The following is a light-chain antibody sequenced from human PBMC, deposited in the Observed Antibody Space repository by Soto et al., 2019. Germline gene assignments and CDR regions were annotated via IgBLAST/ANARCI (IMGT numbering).Light chain of an antibody. CDR2: AAS. CDR3: QQLNSYLLT. Sequence: DIQLTQSPSFLSASVGDRVTITCRASQGISSYLAWYQQKPGKAPKLLIYAASTLQSGVPSRFSGSGSGTEFTLTIGSLQPEDFATYYCQQLNSYLLTFGGGTKVEIK. CDR1: QGISSY. V-gene: IGKV1-9*01. J-gene: IGKJ4*01.